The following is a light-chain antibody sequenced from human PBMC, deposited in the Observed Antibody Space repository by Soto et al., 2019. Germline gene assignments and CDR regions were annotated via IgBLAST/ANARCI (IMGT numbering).Light chain of an antibody. V-gene: IGLV2-14*01. J-gene: IGLJ7*01. Sequence: QSAPTQPASVSGSPGQSITISCTGTSSDVGGYNHVAWYQQYPGKAPKLIIFEVSDRPSGISNRFSGSKSANTASLSISGLQAEDEADYYCSSYKRGATLVFGGGTQLTVL. CDR3: SSYKRGATLV. CDR2: EVS. CDR1: SSDVGGYNH.